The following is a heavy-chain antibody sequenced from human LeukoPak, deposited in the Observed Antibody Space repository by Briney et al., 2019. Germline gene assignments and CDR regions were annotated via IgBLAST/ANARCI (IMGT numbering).Heavy chain of an antibody. CDR2: IGNTGGNT. CDR1: GFNISNYW. V-gene: IGHV3-23*01. J-gene: IGHJ4*02. D-gene: IGHD3-22*01. CDR3: AKVGFDKSDHYLVNLDY. Sequence: GGSLRLSCAASGFNISNYWMTWVRQAPGKGLEWVSVIGNTGGNTYYADSVKGRFTISRDNSKTTLYLQMNSLRVEDTAVYFCAKVGFDKSDHYLVNLDYWGQGTLVTVSS.